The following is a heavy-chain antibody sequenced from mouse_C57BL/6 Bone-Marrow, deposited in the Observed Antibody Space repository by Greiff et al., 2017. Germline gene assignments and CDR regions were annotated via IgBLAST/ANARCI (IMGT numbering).Heavy chain of an antibody. J-gene: IGHJ1*03. V-gene: IGHV1-54*01. CDR1: GYAFTNYL. D-gene: IGHD1-1*01. CDR2: INPGSGGT. Sequence: VMLVESGAELVRPGTSVKVSCKASGYAFTNYLIEWVKQRPGQGLAWIGVINPGSGGTNYNEKFKGKGTLTADNSSSTAYMQLSSLTSEDSAVYFCARTTTVVANWYFDVWGTGTTVTVSS. CDR3: ARTTTVVANWYFDV.